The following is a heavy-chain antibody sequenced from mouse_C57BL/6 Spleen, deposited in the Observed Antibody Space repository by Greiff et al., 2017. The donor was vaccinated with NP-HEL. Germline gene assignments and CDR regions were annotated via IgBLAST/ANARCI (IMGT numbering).Heavy chain of an antibody. CDR1: GYSITSGYY. CDR3: ARRDGYYFFDY. V-gene: IGHV3-6*01. CDR2: ISYDGSN. D-gene: IGHD2-3*01. J-gene: IGHJ2*01. Sequence: ESGPGLVKPSQSLSLTCSVTGYSITSGYYWNWIRQFPGNKLEWMGYISYDGSNNYNPSLKNRTSITRDTSKNQVFLKLNSVTTEDTATYYCARRDGYYFFDYWGQGTTLTVSS.